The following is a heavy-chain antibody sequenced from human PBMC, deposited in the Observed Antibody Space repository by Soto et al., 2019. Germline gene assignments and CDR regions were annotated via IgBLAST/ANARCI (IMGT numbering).Heavy chain of an antibody. CDR3: ARVPAP. J-gene: IGHJ5*02. CDR1: GGSISSDTYS. V-gene: IGHV4-30-2*01. CDR2: IHHSGNT. Sequence: SETLSLTCAFSGGSISSDTYSWSWIRQPPGKGLEWVGYIHHSGNTYFNPSLKSRVTISVDRSKNQFSLKLTSVTAADTAVYYCARVPAPWGQGTLVTVSS.